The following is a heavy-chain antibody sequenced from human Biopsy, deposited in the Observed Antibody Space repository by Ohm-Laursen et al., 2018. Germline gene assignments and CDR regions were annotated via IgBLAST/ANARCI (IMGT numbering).Heavy chain of an antibody. CDR2: VYYSGST. J-gene: IGHJ3*02. Sequence: SETLSLTCTVSGGSISSYYWTRIRQPPGKGLEWIGDVYYSGSTNRNPSLKSRVTILVDTSKNQLSLKLNSVTAADTAVYYCGRREVVITHDAFDTWGQGTMVTVSS. CDR3: GRREVVITHDAFDT. CDR1: GGSISSYY. V-gene: IGHV4-59*08. D-gene: IGHD3-22*01.